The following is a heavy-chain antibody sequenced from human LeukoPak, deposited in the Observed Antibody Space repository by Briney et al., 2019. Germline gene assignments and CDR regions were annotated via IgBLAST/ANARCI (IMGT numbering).Heavy chain of an antibody. CDR1: GFTFDDYG. D-gene: IGHD3-22*01. V-gene: IGHV3-21*01. Sequence: PGGSLRLSCAASGFTFDDYGMSWVCQAPGKGLEWVSSISNSNRYIYYADSVKGRFTISRDNSKNTLYLQMNSLRAEDTAVYYCAKLSLVIVVASAFSDVWGRGTTVTISS. CDR2: ISNSNRYI. J-gene: IGHJ6*04. CDR3: AKLSLVIVVASAFSDV.